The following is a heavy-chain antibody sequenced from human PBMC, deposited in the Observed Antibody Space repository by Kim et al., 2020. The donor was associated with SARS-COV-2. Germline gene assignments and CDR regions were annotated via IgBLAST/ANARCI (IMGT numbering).Heavy chain of an antibody. V-gene: IGHV4-59*13. Sequence: SETLSLTCTVSGGSISSYYWSWIRQPPGKGLEWIGYIYYSGSTNYNPSLKSRVTISVDTSKNQFSLKLSSVTAADTAVYYCSRAVESGWVRGISGMDAWG. CDR3: SRAVESGWVRGISGMDA. D-gene: IGHD6-13*01. CDR1: GGSISSYY. J-gene: IGHJ6*01. CDR2: IYYSGST.